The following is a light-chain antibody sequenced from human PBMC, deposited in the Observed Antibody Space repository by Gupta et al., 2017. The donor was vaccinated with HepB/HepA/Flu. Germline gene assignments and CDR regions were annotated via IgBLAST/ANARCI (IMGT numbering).Light chain of an antibody. Sequence: IHITQSPSSLSASVGDRVTITCQGSQDISNYLNWYQQKPGKAPKLLIYDASNLETGVPSRFSGSGSGTDFTFTMSSLQPEDIETYDCQQDDKLLMCSFGQGTKLEIK. CDR1: QDISNY. CDR2: DAS. J-gene: IGKJ2*04. CDR3: QQDDKLLMCS. V-gene: IGKV1-33*01.